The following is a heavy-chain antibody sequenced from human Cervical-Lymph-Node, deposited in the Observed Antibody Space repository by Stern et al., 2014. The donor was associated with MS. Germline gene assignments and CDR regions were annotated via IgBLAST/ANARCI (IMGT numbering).Heavy chain of an antibody. D-gene: IGHD6-6*01. CDR1: GFSFSSYG. CDR3: AKGRRYSNSFFDY. J-gene: IGHJ4*02. V-gene: IGHV3-30*18. Sequence: MQLVESGGGVVQPGRSLRLSCAVSGFSFSSYGMHWVRQAPGKGLEWVAGISLDGSEKYYADSVKSRITISRDNSKNTLYLQVSSLRAEDTALYYCAKGRRYSNSFFDYGGQGTLVTVSS. CDR2: ISLDGSEK.